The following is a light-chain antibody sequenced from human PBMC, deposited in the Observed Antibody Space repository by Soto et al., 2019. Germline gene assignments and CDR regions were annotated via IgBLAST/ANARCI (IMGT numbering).Light chain of an antibody. V-gene: IGKV3-15*01. CDR1: QSISSN. J-gene: IGKJ5*01. CDR2: DES. CDR3: QKRSNWSNT. Sequence: VLTQSPATLSVSPGERATLSCRASQSISSNLAWYQQKTGQVPRLLIYDESTRAAGIPNGLSGSGSGTELTLTIGRLQSEDFAVYYCQKRSNWSNTCGQGTRLEIK.